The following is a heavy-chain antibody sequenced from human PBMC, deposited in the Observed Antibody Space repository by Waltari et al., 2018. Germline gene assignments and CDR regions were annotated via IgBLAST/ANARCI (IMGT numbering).Heavy chain of an antibody. V-gene: IGHV4-39*01. D-gene: IGHD2-15*01. J-gene: IGHJ5*02. CDR3: ARQEAAVSKWFDP. Sequence: QLQLQESGPGLVKPSETLSLTCRVSGGSMSANDLYWGWFRQPPGRELEWIGSISYGGTTYYNPSLESRVTILVDTSKNQFSLKVRSVTAADTAIYFCARQEAAVSKWFDPWGQGILVTVSS. CDR2: ISYGGTT. CDR1: GGSMSANDLY.